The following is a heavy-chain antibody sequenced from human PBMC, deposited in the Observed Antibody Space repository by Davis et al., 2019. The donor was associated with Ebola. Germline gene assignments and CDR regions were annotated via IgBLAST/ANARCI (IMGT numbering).Heavy chain of an antibody. CDR1: GGSMSPYY. Sequence: MPSETLSLTCTVSGGSMSPYYWSWIRQPPGKGLEWIGYIYYSGNTKFNPSLKGRVTISVDTSKNQFSLNLDSVTAADAAVYYCVRVGWGAHWGQGTLVTVSS. CDR3: VRVGWGAH. CDR2: IYYSGNT. J-gene: IGHJ4*02. V-gene: IGHV4-59*01. D-gene: IGHD3-16*01.